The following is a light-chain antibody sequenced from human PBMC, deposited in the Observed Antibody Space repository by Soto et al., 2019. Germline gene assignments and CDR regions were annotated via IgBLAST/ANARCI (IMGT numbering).Light chain of an antibody. Sequence: SYELTQPPSVSVSPGQTASITCSGDKLGDKYACWYQQKPGQSPVLVIYQDSKRPSGIPERFSGSNSGNTATLTISGTQAMDEADYYCQAWDSSTYYVFRTGTQLTVL. V-gene: IGLV3-1*01. CDR3: QAWDSSTYYV. J-gene: IGLJ1*01. CDR2: QDS. CDR1: KLGDKY.